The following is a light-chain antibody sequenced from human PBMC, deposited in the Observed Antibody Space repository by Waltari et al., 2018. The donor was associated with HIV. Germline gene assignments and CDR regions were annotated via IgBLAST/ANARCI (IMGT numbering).Light chain of an antibody. CDR2: WAS. J-gene: IGKJ4*01. CDR1: QNVFYASTKKYY. Sequence: DTVLTQPPDFLAVSLGERATISCKSSQNVFYASTKKYYLAWYQQKAGQPPKLLIKWASTRESGVPDRFSGSGSGTDFSLTINGLQAEDVAIYFCQQYFRTPLTFGGGTKVEIK. V-gene: IGKV4-1*01. CDR3: QQYFRTPLT.